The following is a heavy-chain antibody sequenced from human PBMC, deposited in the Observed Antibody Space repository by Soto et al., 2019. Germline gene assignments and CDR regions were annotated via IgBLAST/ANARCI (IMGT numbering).Heavy chain of an antibody. J-gene: IGHJ4*02. CDR3: ARARRSAAVPAAY. V-gene: IGHV4-30-2*01. CDR2: IYHSGST. Sequence: QLQLQESGSGLVKPSQTLSLTCAVSGGSISSGGYSWSWIRQPPGKGLEWIGYIYHSGSTYYNPSPKSRVTVPVGRCKSQFAPKLGSGAAAATAVDYSARARRSAAVPAAYWGQRTLVTFSS. D-gene: IGHD2-21*02. CDR1: GGSISSGGYS.